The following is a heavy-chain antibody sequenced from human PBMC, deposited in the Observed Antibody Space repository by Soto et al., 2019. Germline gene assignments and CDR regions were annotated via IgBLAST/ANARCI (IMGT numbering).Heavy chain of an antibody. D-gene: IGHD3-16*01. J-gene: IGHJ4*02. CDR2: IYYSGST. V-gene: IGHV4-59*01. CDR1: GGSISSYY. Sequence: QVQLQESGPGLVKPSETLSLTSTVSGGSISSYYWSWIRQPPGKGLEWIGYIYYSGSTNYNPSLKSRVTIPVATPKNQSSRKLTPVTAAATAVYSGAREGVYSFDYWGQGTWSPSRQ. CDR3: AREGVYSFDY.